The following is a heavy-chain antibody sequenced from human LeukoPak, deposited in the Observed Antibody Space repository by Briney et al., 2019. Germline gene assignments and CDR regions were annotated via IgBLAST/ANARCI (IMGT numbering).Heavy chain of an antibody. J-gene: IGHJ5*02. D-gene: IGHD3-22*01. CDR2: ISSSSSYI. V-gene: IGHV3-21*04. CDR1: GFTFSSYS. Sequence: GGSLRLSCAASGFTFSSYSMNWVRQAPGKGLEWVSSISSSSSYIYYADSVNGRFTISRDNAKNSLYLQMNSLRAEDTAVYYCAKAITYYYDSSGLAPWGQGTLVTVSS. CDR3: AKAITYYYDSSGLAP.